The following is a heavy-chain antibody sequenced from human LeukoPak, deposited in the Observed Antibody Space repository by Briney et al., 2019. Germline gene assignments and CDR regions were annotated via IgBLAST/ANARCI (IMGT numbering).Heavy chain of an antibody. V-gene: IGHV3-7*01. CDR3: ARDIYDFWSGYSYNWFDP. D-gene: IGHD3-3*01. CDR2: IKQDGSEK. Sequence: GGSLRLSCAASGFTFSSYWMSWARQAPGKGLEWVANIKQDGSEKYYVDSVKGRFTISRDNAKNSLYLQMNSLRAEDTAVYYCARDIYDFWSGYSYNWFDPWGQGTLVTVSS. CDR1: GFTFSSYW. J-gene: IGHJ5*02.